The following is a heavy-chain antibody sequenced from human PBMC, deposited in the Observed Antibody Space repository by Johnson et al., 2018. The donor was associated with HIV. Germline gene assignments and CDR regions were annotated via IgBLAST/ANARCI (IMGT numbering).Heavy chain of an antibody. CDR3: ARGSSSWLHDAFDI. CDR1: GFTLSRYD. D-gene: IGHD6-13*01. CDR2: IGTAGDT. Sequence: VQLVESGGGLVKPGGSLRLSCAASGFTLSRYDMHWVRQPTGKGLEWVSEIGTAGDTYYPGSVKGRFTISRENARNSLYLQMNSLRAEDTAVYYCARGSSSWLHDAFDIWGRGTRVTVSS. J-gene: IGHJ3*02. V-gene: IGHV3-13*01.